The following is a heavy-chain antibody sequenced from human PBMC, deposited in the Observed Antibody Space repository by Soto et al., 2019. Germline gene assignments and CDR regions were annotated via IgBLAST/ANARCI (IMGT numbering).Heavy chain of an antibody. CDR3: ARASAASMLRGAIIN. CDR1: GGSISSAHW. Sequence: QVQLQESGPGLVKPSGTLSLTCAFSGGSISSAHWWTWVRQPPGKGLEWIGEMYHSGSTNYSPSLKSRVTISVDKSKNQFSLKLTSVTAADTALYYCARASAASMLRGAIINWGQGTLVTVSS. D-gene: IGHD3-10*01. CDR2: MYHSGST. V-gene: IGHV4-4*02. J-gene: IGHJ4*02.